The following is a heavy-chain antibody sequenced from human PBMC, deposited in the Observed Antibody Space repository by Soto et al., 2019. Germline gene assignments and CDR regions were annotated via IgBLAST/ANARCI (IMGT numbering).Heavy chain of an antibody. CDR1: GYTFTSYG. V-gene: IGHV1-18*01. Sequence: ASVKVSCKASGYTFTSYGISWVRQAPGQGLEWMGWISAYNSNTNYAQKLQGRVTMTTDTSTSTAYMELRSLRSEDTAVYYCARDGITIFGVVTQNLDYSYYGMDVWGQGTTVTVSS. D-gene: IGHD3-3*01. J-gene: IGHJ6*02. CDR3: ARDGITIFGVVTQNLDYSYYGMDV. CDR2: ISAYNSNT.